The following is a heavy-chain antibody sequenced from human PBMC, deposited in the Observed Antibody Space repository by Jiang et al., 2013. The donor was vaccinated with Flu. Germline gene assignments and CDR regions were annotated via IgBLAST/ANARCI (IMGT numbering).Heavy chain of an antibody. V-gene: IGHV4-34*01. CDR1: GGSFRNYF. D-gene: IGHD1-1*01. CDR3: ARGREPVIRRGLRQLSSFDT. CDR2: QSCWNY. Sequence: GLVKPSETLSLTCEIQGGSFRNYFWNWIRQAQGRAGVDWRSQSCWNYQLHPSLKSRVTIXLDTSMNSFSLRLTSVTAADTAMYYCARGREPVIRRGLRQLSSFDTWGQGALVSVSS. J-gene: IGHJ4*02.